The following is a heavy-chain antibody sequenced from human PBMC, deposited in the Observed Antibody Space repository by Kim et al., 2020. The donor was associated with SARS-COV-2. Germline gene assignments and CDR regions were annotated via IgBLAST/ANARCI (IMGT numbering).Heavy chain of an antibody. CDR2: IYYTGST. V-gene: IGHV4-59*01. Sequence: SETLSLTCSVSGGAISPYYWSWIRQPPGKGLEWIGYIYYTGSTSYIPSLKSRVTISLDASKNQFSLELRSATAADTAVYYCARGPVWGYNFWFDPWCQGT. D-gene: IGHD5-12*01. CDR3: ARGPVWGYNFWFDP. J-gene: IGHJ5*02. CDR1: GGAISPYY.